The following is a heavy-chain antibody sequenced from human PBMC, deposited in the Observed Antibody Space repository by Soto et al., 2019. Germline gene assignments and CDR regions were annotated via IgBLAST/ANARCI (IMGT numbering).Heavy chain of an antibody. CDR2: INPNSGGT. V-gene: IGHV1-2*04. CDR1: GYTFTGYY. CDR3: ARVRDYYDSSGYYVDD. J-gene: IGHJ4*02. D-gene: IGHD3-22*01. Sequence: ASVKVSCKASGYTFTGYYMHWVRQAPGQGLEWMGWINPNSGGTNYAQKFQGWVTMTRDTSISTAYMELSRLRSDDTAVYYCARVRDYYDSSGYYVDDWGQGTLVTVSS.